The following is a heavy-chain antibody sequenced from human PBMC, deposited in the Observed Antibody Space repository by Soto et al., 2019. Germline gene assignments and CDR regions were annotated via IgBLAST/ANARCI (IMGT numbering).Heavy chain of an antibody. D-gene: IGHD6-19*01. CDR3: ARSSGLGIDF. V-gene: IGHV3-33*01. CDR2: IWYDESKK. Sequence: QVLLVESGGGVVQPGRSLRLSCAASGFTFNTHGMHWVRQAPGKGLEWVAVIWYDESKKYYEDSVTGRFTISRDNSRSALYLQMDSLRAEDTGVYYCARSSGLGIDFWGQGTLVTVSS. J-gene: IGHJ4*02. CDR1: GFTFNTHG.